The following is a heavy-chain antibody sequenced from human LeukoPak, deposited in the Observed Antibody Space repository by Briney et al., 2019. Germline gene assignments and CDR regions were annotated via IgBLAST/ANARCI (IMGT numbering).Heavy chain of an antibody. CDR2: IYYSGST. Sequence: SETLSLTCTVSGGSISGYYRNWIRQPPGKGLEWIGYIYYSGSTNYNPSLKSRVTISVDTSKNQFSLKLSSVTAADTAVYYCARASGRSSASGSYYLDYWGQGTLVTVSS. V-gene: IGHV4-59*01. D-gene: IGHD3-10*01. J-gene: IGHJ4*02. CDR3: ARASGRSSASGSYYLDY. CDR1: GGSISGYY.